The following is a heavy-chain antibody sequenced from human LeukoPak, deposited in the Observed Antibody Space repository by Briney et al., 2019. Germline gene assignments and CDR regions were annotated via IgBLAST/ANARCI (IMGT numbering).Heavy chain of an antibody. CDR3: ASGIAAAGNWYFDL. CDR2: IYYSGST. J-gene: IGHJ2*01. V-gene: IGHV4-59*08. Sequence: PSETLSLTCTVSGGSISSYYWSWIRQPPGKGLEWIGYIYYSGSTNYNPSLKSRVTISVDTSKNHFSLNLSSVTAADTAVYYCASGIAAAGNWYFDLWGRGTLVTVS. CDR1: GGSISSYY. D-gene: IGHD6-13*01.